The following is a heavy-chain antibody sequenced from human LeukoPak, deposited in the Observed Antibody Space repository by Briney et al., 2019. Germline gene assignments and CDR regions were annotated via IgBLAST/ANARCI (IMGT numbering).Heavy chain of an antibody. CDR3: ARRSLLHAFDI. CDR1: GGSISSSSYY. Sequence: SETLSLTCTVSGGSISSSSYYWGWIRQPPGKGLEWIGSTYYSGSTYYNPSLKSRVTISVDTSKNQFSLKLSSVTAADTAVYYCARRSLLHAFDIWGQGTMVTVSS. D-gene: IGHD2-15*01. V-gene: IGHV4-39*01. J-gene: IGHJ3*02. CDR2: TYYSGST.